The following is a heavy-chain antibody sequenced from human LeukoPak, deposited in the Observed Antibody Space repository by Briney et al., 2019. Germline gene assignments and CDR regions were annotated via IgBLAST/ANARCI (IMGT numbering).Heavy chain of an antibody. CDR3: ARVYGYSSSWYVPDFDY. D-gene: IGHD6-13*01. CDR2: IYYSGST. V-gene: IGHV4-39*07. Sequence: PSETLSLTCTVSGGSISSSSYYWGWIRQPPGKGLEWIGSIYYSGSTYYNPSLKSRVTISVDTSKNQFSLKLSSVTAADTAVYYCARVYGYSSSWYVPDFDYWGQGTLVTVSS. J-gene: IGHJ4*02. CDR1: GGSISSSSYY.